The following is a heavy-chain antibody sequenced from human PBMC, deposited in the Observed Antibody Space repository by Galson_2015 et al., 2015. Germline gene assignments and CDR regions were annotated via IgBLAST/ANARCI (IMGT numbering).Heavy chain of an antibody. CDR1: GDSVSSDTGA. CDR2: TYFRSKWFN. V-gene: IGHV6-1*01. J-gene: IGHJ4*02. CDR3: ARGAGQIDY. Sequence: CAISGDSVSSDTGAWNWIRQSPSRGLEWLGRTYFRSKWFNEYAVSVKGRITINPDTSKNQFSLQLNSVTPEDTAVYCCARGAGQIDYWGQGTLVTVSS. D-gene: IGHD6-19*01.